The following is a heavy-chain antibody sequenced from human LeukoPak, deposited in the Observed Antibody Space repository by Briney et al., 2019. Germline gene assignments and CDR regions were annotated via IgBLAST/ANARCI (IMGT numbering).Heavy chain of an antibody. V-gene: IGHV1-18*01. CDR1: GYTFTSYG. CDR2: ISAYKGNT. Sequence: ASVKVSCKASGYTFTSYGISWVRQAPGQGLEWMGWISAYKGNTNCAQKLQGRVTMTTDTSTSTAYMELRSLRSDDTAVYYCARAKTYYYGSGSYSPQPDYWGQGTLVTVSS. CDR3: ARAKTYYYGSGSYSPQPDY. D-gene: IGHD3-10*01. J-gene: IGHJ4*02.